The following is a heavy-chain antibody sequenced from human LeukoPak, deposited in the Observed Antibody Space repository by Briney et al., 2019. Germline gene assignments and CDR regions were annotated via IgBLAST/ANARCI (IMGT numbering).Heavy chain of an antibody. D-gene: IGHD2-2*01. J-gene: IGHJ6*02. CDR1: GYTFTGYY. CDR3: AREMRYCSSTSCLYYYGMDV. Sequence: ASVKVSCKASGYTFTGYYMHWVRQAPGQGLEWMGWINPNSGGTNYAQKFQGRVTMTRGTSISTAYMELSRLRSDDTAVYYCAREMRYCSSTSCLYYYGMDVWGQGTTVTVSS. V-gene: IGHV1-2*02. CDR2: INPNSGGT.